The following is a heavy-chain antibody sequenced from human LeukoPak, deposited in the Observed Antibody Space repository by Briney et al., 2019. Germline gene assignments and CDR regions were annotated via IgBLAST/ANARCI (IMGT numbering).Heavy chain of an antibody. D-gene: IGHD6-19*01. J-gene: IGHJ4*01. CDR3: ARDGLSGWYESEYFDY. V-gene: IGHV1-18*01. Sequence: ASVNLSCKTSGYTFTSYGISWVRQAPGQGLEWMGWISGDNGNTNYAQKFQGRVTMTTDTSTTIAYMELRSLRSDDTAVYYCARDGLSGWYESEYFDYWGQGTLVTVSS. CDR2: ISGDNGNT. CDR1: GYTFTSYG.